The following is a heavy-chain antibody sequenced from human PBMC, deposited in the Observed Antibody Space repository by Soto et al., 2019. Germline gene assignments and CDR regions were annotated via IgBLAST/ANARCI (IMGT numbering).Heavy chain of an antibody. J-gene: IGHJ2*01. V-gene: IGHV4-61*01. CDR1: GGSVSSGTYY. D-gene: IGHD6-25*01. CDR2: FYYSGTT. Sequence: QVQLQESGPGLVKPSETLSLTCTVSGGSVSSGTYYWSWIRQPPGKGLEWIVYFYYSGTTNYNPSLKSRVTISVDTSKNQFSLNLSSVTAADTAVYYCARTHPASTGYWFFALWGRGTLVTVSS. CDR3: ARTHPASTGYWFFAL.